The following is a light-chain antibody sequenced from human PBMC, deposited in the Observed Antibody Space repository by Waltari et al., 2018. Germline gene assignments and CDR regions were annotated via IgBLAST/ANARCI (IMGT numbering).Light chain of an antibody. Sequence: NVMLTQPHSVSESPGKTVTISCTRSSGSIASNHVQWYQQRPGRSPTTVIYEDNQRPSGVPLRFSGSIDSSSNSASLTISGLRTEDEADYYCQSFDSTNLVVFGGGTKLTVL. CDR2: EDN. J-gene: IGLJ2*01. V-gene: IGLV6-57*01. CDR1: SGSIASNH. CDR3: QSFDSTNLVV.